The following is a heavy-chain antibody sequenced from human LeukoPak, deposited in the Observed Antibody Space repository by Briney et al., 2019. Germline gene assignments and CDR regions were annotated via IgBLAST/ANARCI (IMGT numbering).Heavy chain of an antibody. CDR3: ARAASRSYYYFDY. D-gene: IGHD2-21*01. J-gene: IGHJ4*02. Sequence: KPGGSLRLSCAASGFTFSDYSMNWVRQAPGKGLEWVSSISRNSGYIYDADSVKGRLTISRDNAKNSLYLQLNTLRAEDTAGYYCARAASRSYYYFDYWGQGALVPVSS. CDR1: GFTFSDYS. V-gene: IGHV3-21*01. CDR2: ISRNSGYI.